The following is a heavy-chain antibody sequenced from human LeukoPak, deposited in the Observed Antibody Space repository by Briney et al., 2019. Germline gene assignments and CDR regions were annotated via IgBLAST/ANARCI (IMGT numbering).Heavy chain of an antibody. D-gene: IGHD3-3*02. V-gene: IGHV3-23*01. CDR1: GFTFSNYA. CDR2: ISGSGDNT. Sequence: GGSLRLFCAASGFTFSNYAMSWVRQAPGKGLEWVSTISGSGDNTYYADPVKGRFTISRDNSKNTLYLQMNSLRAEDTAVYYCANDIRVNHHFDYWGQGTLVTVSS. CDR3: ANDIRVNHHFDY. J-gene: IGHJ4*02.